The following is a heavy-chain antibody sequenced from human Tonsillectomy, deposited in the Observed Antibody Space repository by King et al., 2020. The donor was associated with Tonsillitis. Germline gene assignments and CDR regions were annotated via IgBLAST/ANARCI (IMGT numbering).Heavy chain of an antibody. V-gene: IGHV4-59*13. J-gene: IGHJ4*02. Sequence: VQLQESGPGLVKPSETLSLTCTVSGGSISSDYWSWIRLTPGGGLEWIGCIYYSGNTKYNPSLKRRVTISADSSKNQFSLKLSSVTAADTAVYYCARSELLGTTTFDYWGQGTLVTVSS. CDR2: IYYSGNT. D-gene: IGHD1-26*01. CDR1: GGSISSDY. CDR3: ARSELLGTTTFDY.